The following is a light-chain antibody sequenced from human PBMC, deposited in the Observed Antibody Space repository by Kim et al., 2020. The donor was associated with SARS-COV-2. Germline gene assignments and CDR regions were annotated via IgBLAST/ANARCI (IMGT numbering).Light chain of an antibody. V-gene: IGLV2-14*03. J-gene: IGLJ1*01. Sequence: ISCTGTSSDFGGYNYVSWYQQHPGKAPKLMIYDVSNRPSGVSNRFSGSKSGNTASLTISGLQAEDEADYYCSSYTSSSTLGGVYVFGTGTKVTVL. CDR1: SSDFGGYNY. CDR2: DVS. CDR3: SSYTSSSTLGGVYV.